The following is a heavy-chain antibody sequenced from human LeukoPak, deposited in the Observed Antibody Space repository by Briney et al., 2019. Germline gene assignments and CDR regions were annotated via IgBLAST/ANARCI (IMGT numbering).Heavy chain of an antibody. CDR3: ARAATVVTPSYYFDY. J-gene: IGHJ4*02. Sequence: SVKVSCKASGGTFSSYAVSWVRQAPGQGLEWMGGIIPIFGTANYAQKFQGRVTITADESTSTAYMELSSLRSEDTAVYYCARAATVVTPSYYFDYWGQGTLVTVSS. D-gene: IGHD4-23*01. CDR2: IIPIFGTA. V-gene: IGHV1-69*13. CDR1: GGTFSSYA.